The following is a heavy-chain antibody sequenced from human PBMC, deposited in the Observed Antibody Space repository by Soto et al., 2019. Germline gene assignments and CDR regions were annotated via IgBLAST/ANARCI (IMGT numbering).Heavy chain of an antibody. CDR1: GGSLSSSSW. D-gene: IGHD2-8*01. J-gene: IGHJ4*02. Sequence: QVQLQESGPGLVNPSGTLSLTCAVSGGSLSSSSWWSWVRQPPGKTLEWLGEIFYSGSTKYNPSLNSGVTISADQSKNDFSLRLSSVTAADTAVYYCVHHGGVPYYHDFWGQGMLVTVSS. CDR3: VHHGGVPYYHDF. CDR2: IFYSGST. V-gene: IGHV4-4*02.